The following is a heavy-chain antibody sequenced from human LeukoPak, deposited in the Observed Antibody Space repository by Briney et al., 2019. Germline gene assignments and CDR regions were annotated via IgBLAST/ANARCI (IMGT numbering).Heavy chain of an antibody. D-gene: IGHD3-9*01. J-gene: IGHJ4*02. CDR1: GASISSGGSISSGDYY. CDR2: IYTNGNT. CDR3: ARLGPYYDILTGYYPEDY. Sequence: SETQSLTCTISGASISSGGSISSGDYYWSWIRQPAGKGLEWIGRIYTNGNTDYNPSLKSRVTISVDTSKNLFSLKLSSVTAADTAVYYCARLGPYYDILTGYYPEDYWGQGTLVTVSS. V-gene: IGHV4-61*02.